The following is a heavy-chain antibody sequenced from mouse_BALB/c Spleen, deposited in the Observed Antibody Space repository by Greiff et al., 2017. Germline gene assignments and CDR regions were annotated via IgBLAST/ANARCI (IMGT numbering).Heavy chain of an antibody. V-gene: IGHV1-7*01. CDR1: GYTFTSYW. CDR2: INPSTGYT. Sequence: QVQLKQSGAELAKPGASVKMSCKASGYTFTSYWMHWVKQRPGQGLEWIGYINPSTGYTEYNQKFKDKATLTADKSSSTAYMQLSSLTSEDSAVYYCARLYYGNYWYFDVWGAGTTVTVSS. D-gene: IGHD2-1*01. CDR3: ARLYYGNYWYFDV. J-gene: IGHJ1*01.